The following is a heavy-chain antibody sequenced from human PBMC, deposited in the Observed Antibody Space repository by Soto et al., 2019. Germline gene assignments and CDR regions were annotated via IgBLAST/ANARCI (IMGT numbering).Heavy chain of an antibody. J-gene: IGHJ4*02. D-gene: IGHD2-2*01. Sequence: QVQLVESGGGVVQPGRSLRLSCAASGFTFSSYGMHWVRQAPGKGLEWVAVIWYDGSNNYYADSVKGRFTISRDNSKNTLYLQMNSLRAEDTAVYYCARGVPAAYWGQGTLVTVSS. CDR1: GFTFSSYG. CDR3: ARGVPAAY. CDR2: IWYDGSNN. V-gene: IGHV3-33*01.